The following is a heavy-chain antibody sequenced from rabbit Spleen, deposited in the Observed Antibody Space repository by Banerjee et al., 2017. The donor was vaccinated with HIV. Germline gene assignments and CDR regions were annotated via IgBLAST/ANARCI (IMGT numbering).Heavy chain of an antibody. CDR1: GFDFSSYYV. CDR2: IDPIFGIA. J-gene: IGHJ3*01. V-gene: IGHV1S43*01. D-gene: IGHD4-1*01. Sequence: QEPLVESGGGLVTPGGTLTLTCTASGFDFSSYYVSWVRQAPGKGLEWIGDIDPIFGIAVYASWVNGRFTISSHNAQNTLYLQLNSLTAADTATYFCVREVAGKFGLWGQGTLVTVS. CDR3: VREVAGKFGL.